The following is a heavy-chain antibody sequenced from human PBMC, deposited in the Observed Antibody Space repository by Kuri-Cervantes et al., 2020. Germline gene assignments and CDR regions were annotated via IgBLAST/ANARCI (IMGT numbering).Heavy chain of an antibody. CDR2: IKNGADT. J-gene: IGHJ6*02. Sequence: GALKISCAASGFTFSYYDMHWVRQGVGKGLEWVSSIKNGADTDYLGSVKGRFTITRENAKNTLYLQTNSLRDGDTAVYYCTRGRFNTRGYYGMDVWGQGTTVTVSS. D-gene: IGHD2-2*01. V-gene: IGHV3-13*01. CDR3: TRGRFNTRGYYGMDV. CDR1: GFTFSYYD.